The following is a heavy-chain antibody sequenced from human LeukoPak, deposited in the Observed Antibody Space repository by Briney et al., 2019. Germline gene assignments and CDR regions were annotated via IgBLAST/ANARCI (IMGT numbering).Heavy chain of an antibody. CDR3: TKVLMTGFSSGWYFGY. CDR1: GVTFNTNA. V-gene: IGHV3-23*01. J-gene: IGHJ4*02. D-gene: IGHD6-19*01. Sequence: GGSLRLSCADSGVTFNTNAMSWVRQAPGKGLEWVAVIGGGDDKKHYADSVKGRFTISRDNSKNSLYLQMNSLTAEDTAVYYCTKVLMTGFSSGWYFGYWGQGTLVTVSS. CDR2: IGGGDDKK.